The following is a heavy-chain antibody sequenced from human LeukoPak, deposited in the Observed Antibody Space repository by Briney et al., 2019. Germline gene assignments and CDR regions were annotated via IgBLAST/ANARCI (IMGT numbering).Heavy chain of an antibody. CDR2: VYYSGST. CDR1: GGSVSSSRYY. D-gene: IGHD4-17*01. Sequence: SETLSLTCTVSGGSVSSSRYYWGWIRQPPGKGLEWIGSVYYSGSTYYNPSLKSRVTISVDTSKNQFSLKLSSVTAADTAVYYCASEKYDDYSLDYWGQGTLVTVSS. CDR3: ASEKYDDYSLDY. J-gene: IGHJ4*02. V-gene: IGHV4-39*07.